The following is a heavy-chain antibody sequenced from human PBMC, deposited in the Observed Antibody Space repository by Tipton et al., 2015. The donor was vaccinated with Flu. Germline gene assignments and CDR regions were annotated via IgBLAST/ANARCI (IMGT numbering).Heavy chain of an antibody. D-gene: IGHD3-10*01. CDR1: GYTFTSYD. CDR3: ARGRDVLLWFGELGDAFDI. Sequence: VQLVQSGAEVKKPGASVKVSCKASGYTFTSYDINWVRQATGQGLEWMGWMNPNSGNTGYAQKFQGRVTITRNTSISTAYMELSSLRSEDTAVYYCARGRDVLLWFGELGDAFDIWGQGTMVTVSS. CDR2: MNPNSGNT. V-gene: IGHV1-8*03. J-gene: IGHJ3*02.